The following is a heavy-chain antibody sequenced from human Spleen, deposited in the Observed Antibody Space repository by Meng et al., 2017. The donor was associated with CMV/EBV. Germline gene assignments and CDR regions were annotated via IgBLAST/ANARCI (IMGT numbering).Heavy chain of an antibody. V-gene: IGHV1-69*05. CDR3: TGLYSNSGVNWFDP. Sequence: SVKVSCKASRDTFKSHAINWVRQAPGQGLEGMGGIVAIFGIPKYAQKFQDRVSFTTDESTSTAYMELISLRSGETAVYYCTGLYSNSGVNWFDPWGQGTLVTVSS. D-gene: IGHD3-10*01. CDR2: IVAIFGIP. J-gene: IGHJ5*02. CDR1: RDTFKSHA.